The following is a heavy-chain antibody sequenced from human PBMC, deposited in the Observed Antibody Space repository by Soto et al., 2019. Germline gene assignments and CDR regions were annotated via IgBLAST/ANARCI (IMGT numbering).Heavy chain of an antibody. V-gene: IGHV5-51*01. Sequence: PGESLKISCKGSGYSFTSYWIGWVRQMPGKGLEWMGIIYPGDSDTRYSPSFQGQVTISADKSISTAYLQWSSLKASDTAMYYCARHRRYSSSPHLGSYYYYGMDVWGQGTTVTVSS. J-gene: IGHJ6*02. CDR1: GYSFTSYW. D-gene: IGHD6-6*01. CDR2: IYPGDSDT. CDR3: ARHRRYSSSPHLGSYYYYGMDV.